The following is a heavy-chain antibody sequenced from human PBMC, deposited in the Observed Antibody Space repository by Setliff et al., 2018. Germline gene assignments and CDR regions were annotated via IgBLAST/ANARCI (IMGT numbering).Heavy chain of an antibody. CDR1: GFTFSRHG. CDR3: AKSPVAYCSGAVCYPFDY. V-gene: IGHV3-33*06. J-gene: IGHJ4*02. CDR2: IWFDGSDK. Sequence: PGGSLRLSCAASGFTFSRHGMHWVRQAPGKGLEWVAVIWFDGSDKYHADSVKGRFTISGDNSKNTLYLQMNSLRAEDTAVYFCAKSPVAYCSGAVCYPFDYWGQGTLVTVSS. D-gene: IGHD2-8*02.